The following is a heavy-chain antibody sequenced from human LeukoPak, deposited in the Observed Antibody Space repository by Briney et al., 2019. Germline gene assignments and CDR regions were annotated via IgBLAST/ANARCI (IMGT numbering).Heavy chain of an antibody. Sequence: TGGSLRLSCAASGFTFSNYAMNWVRQAPGKGLEWVSTISGVGDSTYYAESVKGRFTMSRDNSKNTVYLQMNSLRADDTAVYYCAKGPVGVTTRNYFDYWGQGTLVTVSS. CDR1: GFTFSNYA. J-gene: IGHJ4*02. V-gene: IGHV3-23*01. CDR3: AKGPVGVTTRNYFDY. D-gene: IGHD1-26*01. CDR2: ISGVGDST.